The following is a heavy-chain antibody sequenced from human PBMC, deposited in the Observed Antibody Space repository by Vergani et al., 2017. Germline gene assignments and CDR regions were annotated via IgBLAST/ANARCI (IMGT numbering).Heavy chain of an antibody. CDR2: ISWNGGSI. CDR1: GFTFDDYA. V-gene: IGHV3-9*01. J-gene: IGHJ4*02. D-gene: IGHD3-16*01. CDR3: AKDKRPMITFGGVKGYFDY. Sequence: EVQLVESGGGLVQPGRSLRLSCAASGFTFDDYAMHWVRQAPGKGLEWVSGISWNGGSIGYADSVKGRFTISRDNAKNSLYLQMNSLRAEDTALYYCAKDKRPMITFGGVKGYFDYGGQGTLVTVSS.